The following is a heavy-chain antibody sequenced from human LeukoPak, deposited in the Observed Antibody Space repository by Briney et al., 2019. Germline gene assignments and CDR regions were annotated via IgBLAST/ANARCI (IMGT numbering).Heavy chain of an antibody. J-gene: IGHJ4*02. D-gene: IGHD6-6*01. V-gene: IGHV1-2*02. CDR2: INPNTGGT. CDR3: ASYPRYSSSPPFDY. CDR1: GYTFTGVY. Sequence: GASVKVSCKASGYTFTGVYMHWVRQAPGQGFEWMGWINPNTGGTDYAQKFQGRVTMTRATSIDTAYMELSGLTSDDTAVYYCASYPRYSSSPPFDYWGQGTLVTVSS.